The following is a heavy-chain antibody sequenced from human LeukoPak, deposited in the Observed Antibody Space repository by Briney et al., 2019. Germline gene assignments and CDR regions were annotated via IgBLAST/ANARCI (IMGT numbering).Heavy chain of an antibody. CDR2: IVVGSGNT. Sequence: SVKVSCKASGFTFTSSAVQWVRQARGQRLEWIGWIVVGSGNTNYAQKFQERVTITRDMSTSTAYMELSSLRSEDTAVYYCAASPDYYDSSGYSYYFDNWGQGTLVTVSS. V-gene: IGHV1-58*01. CDR1: GFTFTSSA. CDR3: AASPDYYDSSGYSYYFDN. D-gene: IGHD3-22*01. J-gene: IGHJ4*02.